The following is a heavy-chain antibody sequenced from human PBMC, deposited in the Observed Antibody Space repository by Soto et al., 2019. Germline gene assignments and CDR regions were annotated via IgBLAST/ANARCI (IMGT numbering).Heavy chain of an antibody. CDR3: AREGGRGNEDSYGPGGDY. CDR2: INPSGGST. V-gene: IGHV1-46*01. CDR1: GYTFTSYY. J-gene: IGHJ4*02. D-gene: IGHD5-18*01. Sequence: GASVKVSCKASGYTFTSYYMHWVRQAPGQGLEWMGIINPSGGSTSYAQKFQGRVTMTRDTSTSTVYMELSSLRSEDTAVYYCAREGGRGNEDSYGPGGDYWGQGTLVTVSS.